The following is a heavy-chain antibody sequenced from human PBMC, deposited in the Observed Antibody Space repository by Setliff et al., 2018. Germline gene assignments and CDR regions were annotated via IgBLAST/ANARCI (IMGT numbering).Heavy chain of an antibody. Sequence: SETLSLTCTVSDGSLSTYYWSWIRQPPGKGLEWIGYIYYSGSTYYNPSLKSRVTMSVDTSKNQFSLKLSSVTAADTAVYYCARSTVTTDYYYYYMDVWGKGTTVTVSS. CDR3: ARSTVTTDYYYYYMDV. D-gene: IGHD4-17*01. CDR1: DGSLSTYY. V-gene: IGHV4-59*12. J-gene: IGHJ6*03. CDR2: IYYSGST.